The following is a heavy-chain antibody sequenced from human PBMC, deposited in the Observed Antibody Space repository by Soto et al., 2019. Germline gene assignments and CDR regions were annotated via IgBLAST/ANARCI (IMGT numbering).Heavy chain of an antibody. V-gene: IGHV1-18*03. Sequence: SVKVPSKDSGYTLTNYGLQWARQAPGQGLEWMGWISAYNGNTNYAQKPQGSDTMTTDTSTSTAYMELRSLRSDDMEVYCCARCEDYGGTYYYCGRVVWG. CDR2: ISAYNGNT. CDR3: ARCEDYGGTYYYCGRVV. CDR1: GYTLTNYG. J-gene: IGHJ6*02. D-gene: IGHD4-17*01.